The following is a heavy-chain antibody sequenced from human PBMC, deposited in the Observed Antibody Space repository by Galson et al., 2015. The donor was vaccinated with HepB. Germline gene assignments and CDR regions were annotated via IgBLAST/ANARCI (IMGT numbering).Heavy chain of an antibody. CDR1: GYSISSGGYS. CDR2: IYHSGST. J-gene: IGHJ4*02. V-gene: IGHV4-30-2*01. Sequence: LSLTCAVSGYSISSGGYSWSWIRQPPGKGLEWIGYIYHSGSTYYNPSLKSRVTISVDRSKNQFSLKLSSVTAADTAVYYCARGLLGVGDGDSPWDYWGQGTLVTVSS. D-gene: IGHD4-17*01. CDR3: ARGLLGVGDGDSPWDY.